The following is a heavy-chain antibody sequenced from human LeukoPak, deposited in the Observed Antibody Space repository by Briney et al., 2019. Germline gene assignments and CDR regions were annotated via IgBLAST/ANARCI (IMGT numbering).Heavy chain of an antibody. CDR2: ISSSSSYI. V-gene: IGHV3-21*01. J-gene: IGHJ4*02. CDR1: GFPFSSYS. D-gene: IGHD1-1*01. Sequence: GSPRLSWSGSGFPFSSYSLKWVRQAPGKGLEWVSSISSSSSYIYYADSVKGRFTISRDNAENSLYLQMNSLRAEDTAVYYCAANNWNVDYWGQGTLVTVSS. CDR3: AANNWNVDY.